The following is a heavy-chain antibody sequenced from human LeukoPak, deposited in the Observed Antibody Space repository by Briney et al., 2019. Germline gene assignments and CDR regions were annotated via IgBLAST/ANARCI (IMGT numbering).Heavy chain of an antibody. D-gene: IGHD2-8*01. V-gene: IGHV4-39*07. CDR2: IYYSGST. Sequence: SETLSLTCTVSGGSISSSSYYWGWIRQPPGKGLEWIGSIYYSGSTYYNPSLKSRVTISVDTSKNQFSLKLSSVTAADTAVYYCARRCTNGVCYKFASDYWGQGTLVTVSS. J-gene: IGHJ4*02. CDR1: GGSISSSSYY. CDR3: ARRCTNGVCYKFASDY.